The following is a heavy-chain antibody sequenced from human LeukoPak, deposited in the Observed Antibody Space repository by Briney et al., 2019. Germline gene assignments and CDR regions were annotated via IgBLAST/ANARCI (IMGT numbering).Heavy chain of an antibody. V-gene: IGHV3-23*01. D-gene: IGHD2-2*01. CDR3: IVVVPAAIDY. J-gene: IGHJ4*02. CDR2: ISGSGGST. Sequence: GGSLRLSCAASGFTFSSYAMSWVRQAPGKGLEWVSGISGSGGSTYYADSVKGRFTISRDNSKNRLYLQMNSLRAEDTAVYYCIVVVPAAIDYWGQGTLVTVSS. CDR1: GFTFSSYA.